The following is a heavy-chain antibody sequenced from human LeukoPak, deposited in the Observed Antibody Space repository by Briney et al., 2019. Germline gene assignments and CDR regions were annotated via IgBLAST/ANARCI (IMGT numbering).Heavy chain of an antibody. J-gene: IGHJ4*02. Sequence: GGSLRLSCSASGFTFSSYAMHWVRQAPGKGLEYVSAISSNGGSTYYADSVKGRFTISRDSSKNTLYLQMSSLRAEDTAVYYCVKTGRTTRSPTYYFDYWGQGTLVTVSS. CDR3: VKTGRTTRSPTYYFDY. D-gene: IGHD1-1*01. CDR1: GFTFSSYA. CDR2: ISSNGGST. V-gene: IGHV3-64D*06.